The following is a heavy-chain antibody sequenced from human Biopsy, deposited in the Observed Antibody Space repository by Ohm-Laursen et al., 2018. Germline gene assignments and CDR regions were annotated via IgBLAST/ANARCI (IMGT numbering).Heavy chain of an antibody. CDR1: GFTFSVYA. CDR3: ARDPIVGSRADGMDV. V-gene: IGHV3-33*01. J-gene: IGHJ6*02. Sequence: SLRLSCAASGFTFSVYAMHWVRQAPGKGLEWVSIIWYDGGNEYYADSVKGRFTISRDNSKNTVFLQMSSLRAEDTGVYYCARDPIVGSRADGMDVWGQGTTVTVSS. CDR2: IWYDGGNE. D-gene: IGHD1-26*01.